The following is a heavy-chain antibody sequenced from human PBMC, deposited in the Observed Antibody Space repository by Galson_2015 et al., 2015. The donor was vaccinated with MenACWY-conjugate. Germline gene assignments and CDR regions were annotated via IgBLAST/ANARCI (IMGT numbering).Heavy chain of an antibody. J-gene: IGHJ3*02. V-gene: IGHV1-69*04. CDR2: IIPILGIA. CDR1: GGTFSSYA. CDR3: ASHYYDSSGYYLRLGAFDI. Sequence: SVKVSCKASGGTFSSYAISWVRQAPGQGLEWMGRIIPILGIANYAQKFQGRVTITADKSTSTAYMELSSLRSEDTAVYYCASHYYDSSGYYLRLGAFDIWGQGTMVTVSS. D-gene: IGHD3-22*01.